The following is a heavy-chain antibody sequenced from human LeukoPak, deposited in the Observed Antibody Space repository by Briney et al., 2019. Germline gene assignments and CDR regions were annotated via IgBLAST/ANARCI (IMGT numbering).Heavy chain of an antibody. V-gene: IGHV3-48*04. CDR2: ISSSGSTM. CDR1: GFTFQTYS. D-gene: IGHD6-13*01. Sequence: GGSLRLSCTVSGFTFQTYSMNWVRQAPGKGLEWVSYISSSGSTMYYADSVKGRFTISRDNAKNSLYLQMNSLRAEDTAVYYCAKAYSSSWYVVDYYYHYMDVWGKGTTVTVSS. CDR3: AKAYSSSWYVVDYYYHYMDV. J-gene: IGHJ6*03.